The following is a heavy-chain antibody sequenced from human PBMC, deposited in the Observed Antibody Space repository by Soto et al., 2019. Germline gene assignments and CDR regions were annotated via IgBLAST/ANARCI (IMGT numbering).Heavy chain of an antibody. D-gene: IGHD6-13*01. J-gene: IGHJ5*02. CDR2: IIPIFGTA. CDR3: ARGGYIAAAGTYWFDP. V-gene: IGHV1-69*06. Sequence: QVQLVQSGAEVKKPGSSVKVSCKASGGTFSSYAIGWVRQAPGQGLEWMGGIIPIFGTANYAQKFQGRVTITADKSTSTAYMELSSLRSEDTAVYYCARGGYIAAAGTYWFDPWGQGTLVTVSS. CDR1: GGTFSSYA.